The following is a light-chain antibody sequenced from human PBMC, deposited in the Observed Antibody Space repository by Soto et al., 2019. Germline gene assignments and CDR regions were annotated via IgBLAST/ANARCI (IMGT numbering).Light chain of an antibody. Sequence: DIQMTQSPSTLSASVGDRITITCRASQIISPWLAWFQQKPGTAPKLLIYDASTLETGVPSRFNGSGSGTEFTLTISSLQPDDFATYYCQQYNSYSRTFGQGTKVEIK. J-gene: IGKJ1*01. CDR2: DAS. CDR1: QIISPW. CDR3: QQYNSYSRT. V-gene: IGKV1-5*01.